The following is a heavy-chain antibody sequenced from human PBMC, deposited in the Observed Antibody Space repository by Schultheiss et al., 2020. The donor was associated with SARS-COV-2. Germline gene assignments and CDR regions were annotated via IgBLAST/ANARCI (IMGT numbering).Heavy chain of an antibody. Sequence: ASVKVSCKASGGTLSSYAITWVRQAPGQGLEWMGWISAYNGNTNYAQKLQGRVTLTTDASSSTAYMELRSLRSDDTAVYYCAREPYGSGTYYFDYWGQGTLVTVSS. V-gene: IGHV1-18*01. D-gene: IGHD3-10*01. CDR2: ISAYNGNT. J-gene: IGHJ4*02. CDR3: AREPYGSGTYYFDY. CDR1: GGTLSSYA.